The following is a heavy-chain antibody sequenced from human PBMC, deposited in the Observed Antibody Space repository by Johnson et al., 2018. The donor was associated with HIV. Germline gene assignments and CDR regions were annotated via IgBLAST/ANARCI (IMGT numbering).Heavy chain of an antibody. CDR2: ISYDGSNK. D-gene: IGHD6-19*01. J-gene: IGHJ3*02. CDR1: GFNFNNYA. Sequence: QVQLMESGGGVVQPGRSLRLSCAASGFNFNNYALHWVRQAPGKGLEWVAFISYDGSNKYYADSVKGRFTISRDNSKNTLYLQMNSLKTEDTAVYYCTTGIAVPDAFDIWGQGTMVTVSS. V-gene: IGHV3-30-3*01. CDR3: TTGIAVPDAFDI.